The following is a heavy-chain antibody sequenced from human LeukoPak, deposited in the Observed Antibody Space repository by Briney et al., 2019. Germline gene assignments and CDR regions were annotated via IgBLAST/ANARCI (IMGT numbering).Heavy chain of an antibody. Sequence: SETLSLTCTVSGGSISSTTYYWDWLRQAPGKGLEWIGNINHGSITYYTASFKSRVTMSVDTSKNQFSLKLTSLTAADTAVYYCARRPAALNWFDTWGQGTLVTVSS. CDR2: INHGSIT. D-gene: IGHD3-3*02. V-gene: IGHV4-39*01. CDR3: ARRPAALNWFDT. J-gene: IGHJ5*02. CDR1: GGSISSTTYY.